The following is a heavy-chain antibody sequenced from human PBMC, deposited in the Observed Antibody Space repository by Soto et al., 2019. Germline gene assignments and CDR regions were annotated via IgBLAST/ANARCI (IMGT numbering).Heavy chain of an antibody. D-gene: IGHD1-1*01. CDR3: ARDGTWYGMDV. Sequence: QVQLVESGGGVVQPGRSLRLSCAASGFTFSSYGMHWVRQAPGKGLEWVAVIWYDGSNKYYADSVKGRFTISRDNSKNTLYLQMNSLRAEDTAVYYCARDGTWYGMDVWGQGTTVTVSS. V-gene: IGHV3-33*01. CDR2: IWYDGSNK. J-gene: IGHJ6*02. CDR1: GFTFSSYG.